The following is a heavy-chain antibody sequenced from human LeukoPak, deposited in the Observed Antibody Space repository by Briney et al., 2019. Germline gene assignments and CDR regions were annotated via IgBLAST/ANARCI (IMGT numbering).Heavy chain of an antibody. CDR1: GGSISSYC. V-gene: IGHV4-59*01. Sequence: SETLSLTCTVSGGSISSYCWSWIRQPPGKGLEWIGYIYYSGSTNYNPSLKSRVTISVDTSKNQFSLKLSSVTAADTAVYYCARAGGYYDSSSYYFDYWGQGTLVTVSS. J-gene: IGHJ4*02. CDR3: ARAGGYYDSSSYYFDY. CDR2: IYYSGST. D-gene: IGHD3-22*01.